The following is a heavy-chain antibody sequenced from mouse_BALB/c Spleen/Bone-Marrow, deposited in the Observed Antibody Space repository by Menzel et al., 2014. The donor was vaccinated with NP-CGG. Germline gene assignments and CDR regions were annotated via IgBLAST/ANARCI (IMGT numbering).Heavy chain of an antibody. CDR1: GFTFTDYY. J-gene: IGHJ2*01. CDR2: IRNKANGYTT. D-gene: IGHD4-1*01. Sequence: EVMLVESGGGLVQPGGSLRLSCATSGFTFTDYYMSWVRQPPGEALEWLAFIRNKANGYTTEYSASVKGRFTISRDNSQSILYLHMNTLRAEDSATYYCARGMGGILSDSWGQGTTLTVSS. V-gene: IGHV7-3*02. CDR3: ARGMGGILSDS.